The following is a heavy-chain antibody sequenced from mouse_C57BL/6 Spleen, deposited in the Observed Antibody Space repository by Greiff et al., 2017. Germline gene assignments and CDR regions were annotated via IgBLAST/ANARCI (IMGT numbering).Heavy chain of an antibody. Sequence: EVQGVESGGGLVQPGGSLSLSCAASGFTFTDYYMSWVRQPPGKALEWLGFIRNKANGYTTEYSASVKGLFTISRANSQSILYLQMNALRAEDSATYSCAMYIGDYDIGYFDVWGTGTTVTVSS. D-gene: IGHD2-4*01. CDR2: IRNKANGYTT. CDR1: GFTFTDYY. J-gene: IGHJ1*03. CDR3: AMYIGDYDIGYFDV. V-gene: IGHV7-3*01.